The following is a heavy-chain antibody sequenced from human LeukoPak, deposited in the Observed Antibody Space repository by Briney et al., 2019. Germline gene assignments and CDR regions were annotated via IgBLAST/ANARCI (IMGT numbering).Heavy chain of an antibody. V-gene: IGHV3-23*01. CDR1: GFTFSSYE. J-gene: IGHJ4*02. D-gene: IGHD2-15*01. CDR3: AKCGVCSGGSCYALPCDY. CDR2: ISGSGGST. Sequence: HPGGSLRLSCAASGFTFSSYEMNWVRQAPGKGLEWVSAISGSGGSTYYADSVKGRFTISRDNSKNTLYLQMNSLRAEDTAVYYCAKCGVCSGGSCYALPCDYWGQGTLVTVSS.